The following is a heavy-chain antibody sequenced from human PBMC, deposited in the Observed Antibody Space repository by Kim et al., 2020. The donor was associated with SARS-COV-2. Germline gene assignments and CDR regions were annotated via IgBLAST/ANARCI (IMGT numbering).Heavy chain of an antibody. D-gene: IGHD2-15*01. CDR1: GGTFSSYA. J-gene: IGHJ6*02. Sequence: SVKVSCKASGGTFSSYAISWVRQAPGQGLEWMGGIIPIFGTANYAQKFQGRVTITADESTSTAYMELSSLRFEDTAVYYCARAGRYCSGGSCYPHYYYGMDVWGQGTTVTVSS. CDR2: IIPIFGTA. V-gene: IGHV1-69*13. CDR3: ARAGRYCSGGSCYPHYYYGMDV.